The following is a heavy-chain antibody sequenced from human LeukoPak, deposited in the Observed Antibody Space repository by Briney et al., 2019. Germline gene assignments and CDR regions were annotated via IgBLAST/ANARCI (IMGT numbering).Heavy chain of an antibody. CDR2: IYYSGST. J-gene: IGHJ4*02. CDR3: AREGYSNGSIYY. CDR1: GGSISSGDYY. V-gene: IGHV4-30-4*08. D-gene: IGHD4-11*01. Sequence: PSQTLSLTCTVSGGSISSGDYYWSWIRQPPGKGLEWIGYIYYSGSTYYNPSLKSRVTILVDTSKNQFSLKLSSVTAADTAVYYCAREGYSNGSIYYWGQGTLVTVSS.